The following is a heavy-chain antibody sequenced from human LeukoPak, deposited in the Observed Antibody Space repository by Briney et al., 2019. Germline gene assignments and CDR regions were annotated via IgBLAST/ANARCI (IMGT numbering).Heavy chain of an antibody. J-gene: IGHJ5*02. V-gene: IGHV3-48*01. Sequence: GGSLRLSCAASGFTFSTYTMNWVRHAPGKGLEWVSYISSSSSTIYYADSVKGRFTISRDNAKNSLYLQMNSLRAEDTAVYYCARGHDYGDYPNWFDPWGQGTLVTVSS. CDR1: GFTFSTYT. CDR3: ARGHDYGDYPNWFDP. CDR2: ISSSSSTI. D-gene: IGHD4-17*01.